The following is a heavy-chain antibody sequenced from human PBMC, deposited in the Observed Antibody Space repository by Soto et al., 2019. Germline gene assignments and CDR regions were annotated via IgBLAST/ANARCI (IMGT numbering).Heavy chain of an antibody. CDR1: GGSVRSGSYY. CDR2: IYYTGTT. Sequence: SETLSLTCAVSGGSVRSGSYYWSWIRQPPGKGLEWIGFIYYTGTTNYNPSLKSRVTISVDTSKNQSSLTLLSLAAADTAVYYCARERTGDPTFFDYWGQGALVAAPQ. CDR3: ARERTGDPTFFDY. D-gene: IGHD1-1*01. V-gene: IGHV4-61*01. J-gene: IGHJ4*02.